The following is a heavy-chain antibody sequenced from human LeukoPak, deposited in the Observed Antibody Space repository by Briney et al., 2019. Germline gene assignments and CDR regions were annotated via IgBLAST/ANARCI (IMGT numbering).Heavy chain of an antibody. Sequence: WVRQAPGKGLEWIGSIYYSGSTYYNPSLKSRVTISVDTSKNQFSLKLSSVTAADTAVYYCARVMRQQLVFDYWGQGTLVTVSS. V-gene: IGHV4-39*07. CDR3: ARVMRQQLVFDY. CDR2: IYYSGST. D-gene: IGHD6-13*01. J-gene: IGHJ4*02.